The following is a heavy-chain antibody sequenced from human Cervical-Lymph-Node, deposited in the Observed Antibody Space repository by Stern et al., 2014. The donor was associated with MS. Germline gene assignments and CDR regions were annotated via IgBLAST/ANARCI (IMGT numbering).Heavy chain of an antibody. J-gene: IGHJ5*02. CDR2: ITSIAHNYAT. Sequence: VQLVESGGGLVQPGGSLKLSCAASGFTFSASAINWVRQASGKGLEWVGRITSIAHNYATLNAESVKNRFTISRDDSKNTAYLHMTSLRTEDAAIYYCIRRVDITVAWLDPWGQGALVTVSS. CDR3: IRRVDITVAWLDP. D-gene: IGHD5-12*01. V-gene: IGHV3-73*01. CDR1: GFTFSASA.